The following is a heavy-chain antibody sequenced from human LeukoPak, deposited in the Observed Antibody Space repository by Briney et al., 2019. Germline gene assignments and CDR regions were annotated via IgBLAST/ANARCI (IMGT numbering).Heavy chain of an antibody. J-gene: IGHJ4*02. V-gene: IGHV4-59*12. CDR2: IYSSGST. D-gene: IGHD3-9*01. CDR3: ARDFADYDILTGYYMSDY. CDR1: GASINSYY. Sequence: PSETLSLTCTVSGASINSYYWSWIRQPPGKGLEWIGYIYSSGSTNYNPSLKSRVTISVDTSKNQFSLKLSSVTAADTAVYYCARDFADYDILTGYYMSDYWGQGTLVTVSS.